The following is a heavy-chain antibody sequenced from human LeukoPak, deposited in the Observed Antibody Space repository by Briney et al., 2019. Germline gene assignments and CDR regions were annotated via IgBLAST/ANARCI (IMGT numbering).Heavy chain of an antibody. D-gene: IGHD4-11*01. CDR2: ISSSCSTI. CDR1: GFTFSSYE. V-gene: IGHV3-48*03. CDR3: ARGLHLIDY. J-gene: IGHJ4*02. Sequence: GGSLRLSCAASGFTFSSYEMNWVRQAPGKGLEWVSYISSSCSTIYYADSVKGRFTISRDNAKNSLYLQMNSLRAEDTAVYYCARGLHLIDYWGQGTLVTVSS.